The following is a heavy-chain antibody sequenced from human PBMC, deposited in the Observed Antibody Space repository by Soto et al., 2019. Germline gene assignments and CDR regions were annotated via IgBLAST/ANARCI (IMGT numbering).Heavy chain of an antibody. J-gene: IGHJ4*02. Sequence: QITLKESGPTLVKPTQTLTLTCTFSGFSLSTSGVGVGWIRQPPGKALEWLALIYWDDDKRYSPSLKSRLTIHKENSKNQVVLKMTNMDPVEKATYYCAHRRTCFDYWGQGTLVTVSS. CDR2: IYWDDDK. CDR1: GFSLSTSGVG. CDR3: AHRRTCFDY. V-gene: IGHV2-5*02.